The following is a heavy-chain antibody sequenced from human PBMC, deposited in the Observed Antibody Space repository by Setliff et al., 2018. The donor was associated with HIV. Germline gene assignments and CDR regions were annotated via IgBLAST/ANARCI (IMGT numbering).Heavy chain of an antibody. CDR1: GDTFSNSA. CDR3: ASASGYCRSGVCYIGVHRTPDKYYFDS. CDR2: IIPLYGTS. D-gene: IGHD2-8*01. J-gene: IGHJ4*02. Sequence: SVKVSCKASGDTFSNSAIYWVRQAPGQGLEWMGGIIPLYGTSNYAQKFHGRVAITADELMTTAYMELTSLRSEDTAVYFCASASGYCRSGVCYIGVHRTPDKYYFDSWGQGALVTVSS. V-gene: IGHV1-69*13.